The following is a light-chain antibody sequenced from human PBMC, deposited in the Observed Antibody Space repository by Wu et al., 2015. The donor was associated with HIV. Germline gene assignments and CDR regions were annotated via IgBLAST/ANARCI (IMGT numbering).Light chain of an antibody. CDR3: QQYGSSPIT. CDR2: GAS. J-gene: IGKJ5*01. Sequence: EIVLTQSPGTLSLSPGERATLSCRASQPVTSNYLAFYQQKPGQAPRLLIYGASSRATGIPDRFSASGSGTDFTLTITRLEPGDFAVYYCQQYGSSPITFGQGTRLEIK. CDR1: QPVTSNY. V-gene: IGKV3-20*01.